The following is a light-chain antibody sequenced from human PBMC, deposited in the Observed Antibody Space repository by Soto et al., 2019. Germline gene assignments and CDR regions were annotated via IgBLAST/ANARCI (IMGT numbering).Light chain of an antibody. CDR1: SSDVGGYNY. CDR3: CSYTSSTTYV. J-gene: IGLJ1*01. CDR2: DVT. Sequence: QSVLTQPASVSGSPGQSIAISCTGTSSDVGGYNYVSWYQQHPGKAPKLMIYDVTSRPSGVSDRFSGSKSGTTASLTISGLQAEDEADYYCCSYTSSTTYVFGTATKVT. V-gene: IGLV2-14*03.